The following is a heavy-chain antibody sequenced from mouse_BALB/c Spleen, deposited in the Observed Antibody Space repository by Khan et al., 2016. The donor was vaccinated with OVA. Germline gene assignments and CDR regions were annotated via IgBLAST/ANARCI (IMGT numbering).Heavy chain of an antibody. Sequence: QVQLKESGPGLVAPSQSLSITCTVSGFSLSRYNVHWVRQPPGKGLEWLGMIWGGGGTDYTSALKSSLSISKDDSKRQAFLKMNSLQTDDTAMYDCTRDYYRYDGYYAMDYWGQGTSVTVSS. CDR2: IWGGGGT. CDR1: GFSLSRYN. J-gene: IGHJ4*01. CDR3: TRDYYRYDGYYAMDY. D-gene: IGHD2-14*01. V-gene: IGHV2-6-4*01.